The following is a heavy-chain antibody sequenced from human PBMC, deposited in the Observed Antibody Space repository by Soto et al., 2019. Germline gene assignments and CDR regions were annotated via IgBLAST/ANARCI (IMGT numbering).Heavy chain of an antibody. CDR2: IIPVFGTG. J-gene: IGHJ5*02. CDR3: AKGAPAGYSSGWLPNNWFDP. D-gene: IGHD6-19*01. Sequence: SVKVSCKASGGTFNSYAISWLRQAPGQGPEWMGGIIPVFGTGNYAQKFQARVTITADKSTSTVYMELSSLTSEDSAVYYCAKGAPAGYSSGWLPNNWFDPWVQGTLATVSS. V-gene: IGHV1-69*06. CDR1: GGTFNSYA.